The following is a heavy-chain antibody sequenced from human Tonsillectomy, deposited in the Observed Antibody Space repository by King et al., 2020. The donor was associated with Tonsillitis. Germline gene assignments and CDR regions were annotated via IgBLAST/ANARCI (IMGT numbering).Heavy chain of an antibody. CDR3: ARDDYVWGSYRSPIDY. CDR1: GFTFGDYG. Sequence: VQLVESGGGVVRPGGSLRLSCAASGFTFGDYGMSWVRQAPGKGLEWVSGTNWDGGSTGYADSVKGRFTISRDNAKNSLYLQMNSLRAEDTALYYCARDDYVWGSYRSPIDYWGQGTLVTVSS. V-gene: IGHV3-20*04. CDR2: TNWDGGST. J-gene: IGHJ4*02. D-gene: IGHD3-16*02.